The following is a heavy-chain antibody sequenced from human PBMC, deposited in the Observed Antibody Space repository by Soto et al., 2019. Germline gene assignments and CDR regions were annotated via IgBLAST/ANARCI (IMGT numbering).Heavy chain of an antibody. V-gene: IGHV3-23*01. J-gene: IGHJ3*02. CDR2: ISGGGTVT. CDR1: GFTFSSSA. CDR3: TRNTSGRQGSAFDI. Sequence: GGSLRLSCAASGFTFSSSAMTWVRQASGKGLEWVSAISGGGTVTYYTDSVKGRFTISRDNSKNTLYLQMNSPRAEDTAVYYCTRNTSGRQGSAFDIWGQGTMVTVSS. D-gene: IGHD6-19*01.